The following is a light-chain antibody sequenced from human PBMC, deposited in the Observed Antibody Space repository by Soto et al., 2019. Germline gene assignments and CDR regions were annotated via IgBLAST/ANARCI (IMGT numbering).Light chain of an antibody. CDR1: QTVSIY. CDR3: QQTYSSPQP. V-gene: IGKV1-39*01. CDR2: AAS. J-gene: IGKJ1*01. Sequence: DIQMTQSPSSLSASVADRVTITCRASQTVSIYLNWYRQKPGKAPELLIFAASDLQSGVPSRFSGSGSGTDFTLSISSLQPEDFATYYCQQTYSSPQPFGQGGNV.